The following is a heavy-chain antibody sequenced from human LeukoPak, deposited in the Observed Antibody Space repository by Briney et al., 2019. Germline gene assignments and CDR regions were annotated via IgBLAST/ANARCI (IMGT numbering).Heavy chain of an antibody. CDR2: ISTSSIYI. CDR3: ASQEEAVWPEPLDY. CDR1: GFTFSSYA. Sequence: PGGSLRLSCAASGFTFSSYAMSWVRQAPGKGLEWVSSISTSSIYIYYADSVKGRFTVSRDNAKNLLYLQMNSLRAEDTAVYYCASQEEAVWPEPLDYWGQGTLVTVSS. V-gene: IGHV3-21*01. J-gene: IGHJ4*02. D-gene: IGHD1-14*01.